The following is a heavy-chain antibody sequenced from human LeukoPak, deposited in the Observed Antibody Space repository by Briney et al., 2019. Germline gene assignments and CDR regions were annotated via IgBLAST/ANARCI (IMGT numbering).Heavy chain of an antibody. V-gene: IGHV4-34*01. CDR2: INHSGST. CDR1: GGSFSGYY. J-gene: IGHJ2*01. D-gene: IGHD2-15*01. Sequence: SETLSLTCAVYGGSFSGYYWSWIRQPPGKGLEWIGEINHSGSTNYNPSLKSRVTISVDTSKNQFSLKLCSVTAADTAVYYCARSPWSRAFHLWGRGTLVTVSS. CDR3: ARSPWSRAFHL.